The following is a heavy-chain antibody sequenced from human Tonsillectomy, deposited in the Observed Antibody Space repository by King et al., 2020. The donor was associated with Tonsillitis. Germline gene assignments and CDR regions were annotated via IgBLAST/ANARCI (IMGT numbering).Heavy chain of an antibody. CDR3: ARQDWAPGAFDI. D-gene: IGHD3-9*01. Sequence: VQLVESGGGLVKPGGSLRLSCAASGFTFSSYSMNWVRQAPGEGLEWVSSISSRSTYIFHADSVKGRFTISRDNAKNSLYLQMNSLRAEDTAVYYCARQDWAPGAFDIWGQGTMVTVSS. CDR2: ISSRSTYI. CDR1: GFTFSSYS. V-gene: IGHV3-21*01. J-gene: IGHJ3*02.